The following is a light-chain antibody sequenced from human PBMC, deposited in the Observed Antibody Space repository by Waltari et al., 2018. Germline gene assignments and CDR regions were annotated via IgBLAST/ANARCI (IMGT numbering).Light chain of an antibody. V-gene: IGLV4-69*01. CDR1: SGHTSNA. Sequence: QLVLTQSPSASASLGASVRLTCTLSSGHTSNAIARHQQQPEKGPRYLMKVNSDGSHTKGDEIPDRFSGSSSGAERYLTISSLQSEDEADYYCQTGGHGTWVFGGGTKLTVL. CDR2: VNSDGSH. CDR3: QTGGHGTWV. J-gene: IGLJ3*02.